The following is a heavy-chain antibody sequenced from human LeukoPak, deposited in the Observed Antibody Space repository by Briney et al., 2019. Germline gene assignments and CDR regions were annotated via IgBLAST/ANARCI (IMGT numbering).Heavy chain of an antibody. D-gene: IGHD3-3*01. V-gene: IGHV4-59*12. Sequence: SETLSLTCTVSGGSISSYYWNWIRQPPGKGLEWIGYIYYSGTTNYNPSLKSRVSMSVDTSKNQFSLKLSSVTAADTAVYYCARASGPFGVADYWGQGTLVTVSS. J-gene: IGHJ4*02. CDR2: IYYSGTT. CDR1: GGSISSYY. CDR3: ARASGPFGVADY.